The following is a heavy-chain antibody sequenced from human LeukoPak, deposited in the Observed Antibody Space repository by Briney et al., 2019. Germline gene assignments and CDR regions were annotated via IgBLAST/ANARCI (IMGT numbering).Heavy chain of an antibody. CDR1: GFTFSSYV. V-gene: IGHV3-30*14. CDR3: ARGNWEYYFDY. Sequence: GGSLRLSCAASGFTFSSYVMHWVRQAPGKGLEWVAIISYDGSNEYYADSVKGRFTISRDNSKNTLYLQMNSLRAEDTAVYYCARGNWEYYFDYWGQGTLVTVSS. D-gene: IGHD7-27*01. J-gene: IGHJ4*02. CDR2: ISYDGSNE.